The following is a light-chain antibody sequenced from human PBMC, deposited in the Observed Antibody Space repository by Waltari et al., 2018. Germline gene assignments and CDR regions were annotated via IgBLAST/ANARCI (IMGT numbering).Light chain of an antibody. CDR2: NNN. CDR3: AVWDDSLNGVV. Sequence: QSVLTQPPSASGTLGQRVAISCSGSSFNIGSNPVNWYQQLPRTAPKLPSYNNNQRPSGVPDRFSGSKSGTSASLAISGLQSEDESDYYCAVWDDSLNGVVFGGGTKLTVL. V-gene: IGLV1-44*01. CDR1: SFNIGSNP. J-gene: IGLJ2*01.